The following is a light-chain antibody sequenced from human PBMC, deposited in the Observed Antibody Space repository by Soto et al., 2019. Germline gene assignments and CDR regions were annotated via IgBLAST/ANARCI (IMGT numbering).Light chain of an antibody. V-gene: IGKV3-20*01. CDR3: QQYNSYRWT. CDR1: QSVSSNY. Sequence: EIVLTQSPGTLSLSPGERATLSCRASQSVSSNYLAWYQLKPGQAPRLLIYGASSRATGIPDRFSGSGSGTDFTLTISSLHPDDFATYYCQQYNSYRWTFGQGTKVDIK. CDR2: GAS. J-gene: IGKJ1*01.